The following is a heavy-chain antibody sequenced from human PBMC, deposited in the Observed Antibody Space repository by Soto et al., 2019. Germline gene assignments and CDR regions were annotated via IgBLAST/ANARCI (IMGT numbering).Heavy chain of an antibody. CDR3: ARDLSAVMFRESFKYYRMDV. V-gene: IGHV1-69*06. Sequence: QVKLMQSAAEVRKPGSSVTVSCKASGGTFSSNPISWVRQAPGQGLEWMGGIIPIFGTPHYAWKFLDRVIITADRSTHTAFMELTSLTSDDTAVYYCARDLSAVMFRESFKYYRMDVWGQGTTGTVS. J-gene: IGHJ6*02. CDR2: IIPIFGTP. D-gene: IGHD3-16*01. CDR1: GGTFSSNP.